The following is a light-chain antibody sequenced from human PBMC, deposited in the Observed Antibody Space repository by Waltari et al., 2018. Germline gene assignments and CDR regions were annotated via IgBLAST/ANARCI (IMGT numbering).Light chain of an antibody. V-gene: IGLV1-44*01. J-gene: IGLJ2*01. Sequence: QSVLTQPPSASGTPGPRVTISCSGSSSNLGGNTVTWSQPLPGDAPKLLIYNINQRPSGVPDRFSGSKSGTSASLAISSLQSEDEAHYYCAAWDDSLNAVVFGGGTKLTVL. CDR1: SSNLGGNT. CDR3: AAWDDSLNAVV. CDR2: NIN.